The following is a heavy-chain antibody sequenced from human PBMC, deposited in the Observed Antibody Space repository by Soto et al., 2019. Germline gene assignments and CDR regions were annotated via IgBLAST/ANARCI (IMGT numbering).Heavy chain of an antibody. V-gene: IGHV4-34*01. Sequence: SETLSLTCAVYGGSFSGYYWSWIRQPPGKGLEWIGEINHSGSTKYNPSLKSRVTISVDTSKNQFSLKLSSATAADTAVYYCARGRYYARYAFDIWGQGTMVTVSS. CDR2: INHSGST. CDR1: GGSFSGYY. J-gene: IGHJ3*02. CDR3: ARGRYYARYAFDI. D-gene: IGHD3-10*01.